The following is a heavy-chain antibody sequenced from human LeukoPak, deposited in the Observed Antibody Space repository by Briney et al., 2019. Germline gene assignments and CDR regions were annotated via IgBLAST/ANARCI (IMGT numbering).Heavy chain of an antibody. D-gene: IGHD3-22*01. CDR3: AREMSNYYDSSGYRCDY. Sequence: SVKVSCKASGGTFSSYAISWVRQAPGQGLEWMGRIIPILGIANYAQKFQGRVTITADKSTSTAYMELSSLRSEDTAVYYCAREMSNYYDSSGYRCDYWGQGTLVTVSS. V-gene: IGHV1-69*04. J-gene: IGHJ4*02. CDR1: GGTFSSYA. CDR2: IIPILGIA.